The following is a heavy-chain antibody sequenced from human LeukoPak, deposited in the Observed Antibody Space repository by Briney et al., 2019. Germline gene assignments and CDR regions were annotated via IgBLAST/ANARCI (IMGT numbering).Heavy chain of an antibody. CDR1: GGSISSSSYY. D-gene: IGHD2/OR15-2a*01. J-gene: IGHJ6*02. Sequence: SETLSLTCTVSGGSISSSSYYWGWIRQPPGKGLEWIGSIYYSGSTNYNPSLKSRVTISVGTSKNQFSLKLSSVTAADTAVYYCASNPIGRGYYYGMDVWGQGTTVTVSS. V-gene: IGHV4-39*07. CDR2: IYYSGST. CDR3: ASNPIGRGYYYGMDV.